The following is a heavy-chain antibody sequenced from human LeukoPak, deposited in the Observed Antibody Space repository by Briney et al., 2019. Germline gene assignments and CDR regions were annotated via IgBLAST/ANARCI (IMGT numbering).Heavy chain of an antibody. CDR2: ISSSSSYI. D-gene: IGHD6-13*01. J-gene: IGHJ4*02. V-gene: IGHV3-21*01. CDR1: GFTFSSYS. CDR3: ARGSVVAAARNSPFDY. Sequence: GGSLRLSCAASGFTFSSYSMNWVRQAPGKGLEWVSSISSSSSYIYYADSVKGRFTISRDNAKNSLYLQMNSLRAEDTAVYYCARGSVVAAARNSPFDYWGQGTLVTVSS.